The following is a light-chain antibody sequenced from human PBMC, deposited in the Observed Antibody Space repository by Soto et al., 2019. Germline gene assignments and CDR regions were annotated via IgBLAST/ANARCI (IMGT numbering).Light chain of an antibody. J-gene: IGKJ1*01. Sequence: DIQMTQSPSSVSASIGDRVTITCRASQGIGSWLVWYQQKPGKAPKLLISATSSLQSGVPSRFSGSGSGTDSTLTITSLQPEDSATYYCQQANSFPRTFGQGTKVEI. CDR3: QQANSFPRT. V-gene: IGKV1-12*01. CDR1: QGIGSW. CDR2: ATS.